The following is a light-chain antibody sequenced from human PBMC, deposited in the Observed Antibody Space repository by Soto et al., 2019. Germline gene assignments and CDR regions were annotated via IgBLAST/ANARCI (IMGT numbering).Light chain of an antibody. Sequence: DIQMAQSPSSLSASIGDRVTITCRASQGISEYLAWYQQRPGNAPNLLIYGASILQSGVPSRFSGSGSGTHFTLTISSLQPEYVATYYCHSYNSIPRTFGQGTTVEIK. CDR3: HSYNSIPRT. J-gene: IGKJ1*01. CDR1: QGISEY. V-gene: IGKV1-27*01. CDR2: GAS.